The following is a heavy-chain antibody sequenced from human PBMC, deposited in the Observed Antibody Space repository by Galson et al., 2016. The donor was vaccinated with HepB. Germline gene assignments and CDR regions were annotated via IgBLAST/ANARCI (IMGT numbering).Heavy chain of an antibody. CDR2: TNTDGSDT. J-gene: IGHJ4*02. Sequence: SLRLSCAASGFTIGSYWMHWVRQVPGKGLVMVARTNTDGSDTGYADSVKGRFTISRDNAKNTLYLQMNTLRAEDTAVYYCARDYLTYTGSYLYSWGQGTLVTVSS. D-gene: IGHD1-26*01. CDR1: GFTIGSYW. V-gene: IGHV3-74*01. CDR3: ARDYLTYTGSYLYS.